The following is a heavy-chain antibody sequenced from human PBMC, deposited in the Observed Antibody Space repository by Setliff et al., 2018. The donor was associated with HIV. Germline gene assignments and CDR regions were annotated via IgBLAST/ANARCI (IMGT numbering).Heavy chain of an antibody. CDR1: GFTFSNYW. V-gene: IGHV3-7*01. Sequence: GGSLRLSCAASGFTFSNYWMDWVRQVPGKGLEWVATIKKDGSEIYYVDSVKGRFTISRDNSKSTLFLQMNTLRAEDTAVYYCATDQQWLAQGWGGPHYWGQGTLVTVSS. CDR3: ATDQQWLAQGWGGPHY. CDR2: IKKDGSEI. J-gene: IGHJ4*02. D-gene: IGHD6-19*01.